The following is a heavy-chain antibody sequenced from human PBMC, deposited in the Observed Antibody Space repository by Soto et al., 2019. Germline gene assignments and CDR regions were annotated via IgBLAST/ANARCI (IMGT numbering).Heavy chain of an antibody. Sequence: SETLSLTCTVSGGSISSYYWSWIRQPPGKGLEWIGYIYYSGSTNYNPSLKSRVTISVDTSKNQFSLKLSSVTAADTSVYYCARRWGTYFDYWGQGTLVTVSS. CDR3: ARRWGTYFDY. V-gene: IGHV4-59*01. CDR1: GGSISSYY. D-gene: IGHD7-27*01. CDR2: IYYSGST. J-gene: IGHJ4*02.